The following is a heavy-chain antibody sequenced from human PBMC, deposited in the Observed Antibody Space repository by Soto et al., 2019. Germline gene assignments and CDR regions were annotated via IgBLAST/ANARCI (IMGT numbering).Heavy chain of an antibody. CDR3: AKPRGPTTYYFDY. Sequence: GSLRLSCIASGFTFTNYARNWVRQAPGKGLEWISTISSSGGNTYYADSVRGRFTVSRDNSKNTLYLQINSLRPEDTAIYYCAKPRGPTTYYFDYWGRGTLVTVSS. V-gene: IGHV3-23*01. J-gene: IGHJ4*02. D-gene: IGHD1-1*01. CDR1: GFTFTNYA. CDR2: ISSSGGNT.